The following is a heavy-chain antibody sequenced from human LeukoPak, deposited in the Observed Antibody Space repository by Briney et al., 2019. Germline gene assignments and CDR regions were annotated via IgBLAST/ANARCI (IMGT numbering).Heavy chain of an antibody. Sequence: PGGSLRLSCAASGFTFSSYEMNWVRQAPGKGLEWVSYISSSGTTIYYADSVKGRFTISRDNAKNSLYLQMSSLRAEDTAVYHCASSQGAPFDYWGQGTLVTVSS. CDR3: ASSQGAPFDY. J-gene: IGHJ4*02. D-gene: IGHD3-16*01. CDR1: GFTFSSYE. V-gene: IGHV3-48*03. CDR2: ISSSGTTI.